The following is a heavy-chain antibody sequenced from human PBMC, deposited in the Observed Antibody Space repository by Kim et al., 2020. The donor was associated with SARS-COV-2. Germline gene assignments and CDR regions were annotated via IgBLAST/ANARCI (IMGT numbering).Heavy chain of an antibody. CDR2: IHHSGPT. D-gene: IGHD6-6*01. V-gene: IGHV4-39*02. CDR1: GGSVSDSAYH. J-gene: IGHJ4*02. Sequence: SETLSLTCTVSGGSVSDSAYHWAWIRQPPGKGLEWIGSIHHSGPTYYSPSLKSRVTISIDTSRNQFSLRLSSLTASDTGLYYCTGEDKSSSGDWGQGTQV. CDR3: TGEDKSSSGD.